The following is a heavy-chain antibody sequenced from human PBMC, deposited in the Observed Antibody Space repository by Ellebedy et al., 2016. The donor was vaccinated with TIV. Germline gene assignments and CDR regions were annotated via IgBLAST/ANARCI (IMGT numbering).Heavy chain of an antibody. CDR1: GFTFSGYW. CDR2: LSYDGSNK. CDR3: AAPPPAGSLSIAAP. Sequence: PGGSLRLSCAASGFTFSGYWMSWVRQAPGKGLEWLAGLSYDGSNKYTAESVKGRFAISRDNANNTLYLQMNSLRAEDTAVYYYAAPPPAGSLSIAAPWGQGTLVTVSS. D-gene: IGHD6-6*01. V-gene: IGHV3-30*03. J-gene: IGHJ5*02.